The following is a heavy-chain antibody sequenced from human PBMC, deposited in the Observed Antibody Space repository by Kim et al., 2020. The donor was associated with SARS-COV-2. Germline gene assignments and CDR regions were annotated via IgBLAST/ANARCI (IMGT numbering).Heavy chain of an antibody. Sequence: ASVKVSCKASGYTFTGYYMHWVRQAPGQGLEWMGRINPNSGGTNYAQKFQGRVTMTRDTSISTAYMELSRLRSDDTAVYYCARGSSLAAAALVYYYYYYMDVWGKGTTVTVSS. D-gene: IGHD6-13*01. CDR2: INPNSGGT. V-gene: IGHV1-2*06. CDR1: GYTFTGYY. CDR3: ARGSSLAAAALVYYYYYYMDV. J-gene: IGHJ6*03.